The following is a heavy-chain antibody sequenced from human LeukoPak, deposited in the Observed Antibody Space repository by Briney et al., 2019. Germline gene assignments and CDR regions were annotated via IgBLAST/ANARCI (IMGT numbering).Heavy chain of an antibody. V-gene: IGHV5-51*01. J-gene: IGHJ4*02. CDR2: IYPGDSDT. CDR1: GYSFTSYW. CDR3: ATSTYYYGSGSDYYFDY. D-gene: IGHD3-10*01. Sequence: GESLKISCKGSGYSFTSYWIGWVRQVPGKGLEWMGIIYPGDSDTRYSPSFQGQVTISADESISTAYLQWSSLKASDTAMYYCATSTYYYGSGSDYYFDYWGQGTLVTVSS.